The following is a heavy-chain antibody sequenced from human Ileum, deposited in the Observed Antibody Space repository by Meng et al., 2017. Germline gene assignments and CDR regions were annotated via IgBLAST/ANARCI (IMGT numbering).Heavy chain of an antibody. CDR3: AKNGRDRSFDY. V-gene: IGHV4-4*02. J-gene: IGHJ4*02. CDR2: IYLGATN. CDR1: GDSISSSNW. Sequence: QAQLQEPGPGLVEPSGTRPLTCVVSGDSISSSNWWSWLRQSPEKGLEWIGEIYLGATNNYHPSLESRVTMSVDKSKNQYSLDLTSVTAADTAVYYCAKNGRDRSFDYWGQGILVTVSS. D-gene: IGHD3-16*02.